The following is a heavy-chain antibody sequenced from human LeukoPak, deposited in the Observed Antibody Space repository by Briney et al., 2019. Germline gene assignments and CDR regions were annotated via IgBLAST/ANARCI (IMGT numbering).Heavy chain of an antibody. CDR2: IYSGGST. Sequence: PGGSLRLSCAASGFTVSSNYMSWVRQAPGKGLEWVSVIYSGGSTYYADSVKGRFTISRDNSKNTLYLQMNSLRAEDTAVYYRAKYQLLYNWFDPWGQGTLVTVSS. J-gene: IGHJ5*02. V-gene: IGHV3-66*02. CDR1: GFTVSSNY. D-gene: IGHD2-2*01. CDR3: AKYQLLYNWFDP.